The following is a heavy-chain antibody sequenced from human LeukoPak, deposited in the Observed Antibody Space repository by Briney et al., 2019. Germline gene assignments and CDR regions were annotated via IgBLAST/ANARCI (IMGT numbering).Heavy chain of an antibody. CDR2: IIPIFGTA. Sequence: SVKVSCKASGYTFTGYYMHWVRQAPGQGLEWMGGIIPIFGTANYAQKFQGRVTITADESTSTAYMELSSLRSEDTAVYYCARVVVITNWFDPWGQGTLVTVSS. D-gene: IGHD3-22*01. V-gene: IGHV1-69*13. CDR1: GYTFTGYY. CDR3: ARVVVITNWFDP. J-gene: IGHJ5*02.